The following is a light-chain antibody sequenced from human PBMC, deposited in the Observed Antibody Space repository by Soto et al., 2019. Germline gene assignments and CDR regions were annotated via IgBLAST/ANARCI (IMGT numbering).Light chain of an antibody. CDR1: SSDVGGHDY. J-gene: IGLJ1*01. V-gene: IGLV2-14*03. Sequence: QSVLTQPASVSGSPGQSITISCTGTSSDVGGHDYVSWYQQHPGKAPQLMIYDVNYRPSGVSNRFSGSKSGNTASLTISGLQAEDEADYYCSSYTSSTTQVFGTGTKLTVL. CDR2: DVN. CDR3: SSYTSSTTQV.